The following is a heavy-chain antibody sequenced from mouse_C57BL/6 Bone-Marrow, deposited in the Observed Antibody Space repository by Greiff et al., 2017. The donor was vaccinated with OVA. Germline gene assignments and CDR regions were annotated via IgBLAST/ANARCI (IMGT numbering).Heavy chain of an antibody. V-gene: IGHV1-81*01. Sequence: LQESGAELARPGASVKLSCKASGYTFTSYGISWVKQRTGQGLEWIGEIYPRSGNTYYNEKFKGKATLTADKSSSTAYMELRSLTSEDSAVYFCARRRDYYAMDYWGQGTSVTVSS. J-gene: IGHJ4*01. CDR1: GYTFTSYG. CDR2: IYPRSGNT. CDR3: ARRRDYYAMDY.